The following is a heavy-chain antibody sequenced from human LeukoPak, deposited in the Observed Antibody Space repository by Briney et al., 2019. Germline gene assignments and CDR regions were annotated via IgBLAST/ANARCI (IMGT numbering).Heavy chain of an antibody. V-gene: IGHV3-30-3*01. Sequence: GRSLRLSCAASGFTFSSYAMHWVRQAPGKGLEWVAVISYDGSNKYYADSVKGRFTISRDSSKNTLYLQMNSLRAEDTAVYYCARVRGITIFGVVISYYYYGMDVWGQGTTVTVSS. CDR1: GFTFSSYA. D-gene: IGHD3-3*01. J-gene: IGHJ6*01. CDR3: ARVRGITIFGVVISYYYYGMDV. CDR2: ISYDGSNK.